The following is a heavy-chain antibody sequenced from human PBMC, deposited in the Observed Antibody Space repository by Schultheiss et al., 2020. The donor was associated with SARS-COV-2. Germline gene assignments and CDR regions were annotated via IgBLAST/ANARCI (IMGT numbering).Heavy chain of an antibody. CDR2: IKDSGRTT. D-gene: IGHD3-3*01. Sequence: SETLSLTCAVYGGPFNNYYWTWIRQPPTKGVEWIGEIKDSGRTTNYNPSLKSRVTISVDTSKHQFSLRLRSATAADTAVYYCASGVYRFLEWQERDYWGQGTLVTVSS. CDR3: ASGVYRFLEWQERDY. V-gene: IGHV4-34*01. J-gene: IGHJ4*02. CDR1: GGPFNNYY.